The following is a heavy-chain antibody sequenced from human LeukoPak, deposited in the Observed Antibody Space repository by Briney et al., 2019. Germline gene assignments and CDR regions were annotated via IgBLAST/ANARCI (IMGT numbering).Heavy chain of an antibody. D-gene: IGHD6-19*01. CDR3: AREDSSGWYLFDY. V-gene: IGHV7-4-1*02. CDR1: GYTFTSYS. CDR2: INANTGNP. Sequence: ASVKVSCKASGYTFTSYSMNWVRQAPGQGLEYMGWINANTGNPTYAQGFTGRFVFSLDTSVSTAYLQISSLKAEDTAVYYCAREDSSGWYLFDYWGQGTLVTVSS. J-gene: IGHJ4*02.